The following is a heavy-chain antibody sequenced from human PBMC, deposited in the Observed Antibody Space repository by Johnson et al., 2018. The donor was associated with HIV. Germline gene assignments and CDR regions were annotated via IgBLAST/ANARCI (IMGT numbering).Heavy chain of an antibody. J-gene: IGHJ3*02. D-gene: IGHD5-24*01. Sequence: VQLVESGGGLVKPGGSLRLSCAASGFTFSDYYMSWIRQAPGKGLEWVSYISRSGSTIYYADSVKGRFTISRDNAKNSLYLQMNSLRAEETAVYYCVGRRRDGDTFDIWGQGTMVTVSP. CDR1: GFTFSDYY. V-gene: IGHV3-11*04. CDR3: VGRRRDGDTFDI. CDR2: ISRSGSTI.